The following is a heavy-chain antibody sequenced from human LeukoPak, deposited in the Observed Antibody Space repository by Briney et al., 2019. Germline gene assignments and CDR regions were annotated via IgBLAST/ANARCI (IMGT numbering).Heavy chain of an antibody. CDR2: IYTSGST. CDR1: GGSISSYY. Sequence: SETLSLTCTVSGGSISSYYWSWIRQPAGKGLEWIGRIYTSGSTNYNPSLKSRVTMSVDTSKNQFSLKLSSVTAEDTAVYYCARDLGLGGYDLGLIYWGQGTLVTVSS. J-gene: IGHJ4*02. D-gene: IGHD5-12*01. CDR3: ARDLGLGGYDLGLIY. V-gene: IGHV4-4*07.